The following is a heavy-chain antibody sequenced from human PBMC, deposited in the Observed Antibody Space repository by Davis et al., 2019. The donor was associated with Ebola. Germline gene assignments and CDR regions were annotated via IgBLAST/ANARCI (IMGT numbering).Heavy chain of an antibody. CDR1: GYTFTSYY. Sequence: AASVTVSCKASGYTFTSYYMHWVRQAPGQGLEWMGIINPSVGSTSYAQKFQGRVTMTRDTSTSTVYMELSSLRSEDTAVYYCARRATVTNYDRAEYFQHWGQGTLVTVSS. J-gene: IGHJ1*01. D-gene: IGHD4-17*01. V-gene: IGHV1-46*03. CDR2: INPSVGST. CDR3: ARRATVTNYDRAEYFQH.